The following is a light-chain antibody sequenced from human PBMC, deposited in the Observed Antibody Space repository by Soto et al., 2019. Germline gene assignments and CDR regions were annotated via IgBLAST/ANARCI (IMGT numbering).Light chain of an antibody. CDR2: SNN. V-gene: IGLV1-44*01. CDR1: SSNIGSNT. CDR3: AAWDDSLNGLVV. J-gene: IGLJ2*01. Sequence: QSVLTQPPSASGTPGQGVTISCSGSSSNIGSNTVNWYQQFPGMAPKLLIYSNNQRPSGVPDRFSGSKSGTSASLAISGLQSGDEADYYCAAWDDSLNGLVVFGGGTKVTVL.